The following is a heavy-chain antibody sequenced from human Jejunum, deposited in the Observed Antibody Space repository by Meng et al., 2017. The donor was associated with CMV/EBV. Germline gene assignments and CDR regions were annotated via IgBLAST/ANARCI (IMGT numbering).Heavy chain of an antibody. CDR2: INFDGSVQ. CDR3: TRDLFSYYHYYYGMDI. J-gene: IGHJ6*02. Sequence: TLSDYWMTWVRHLPGKGLEWVANINFDGSVQYYVDSVRGRFTIARDNAKNSLSLQMNSLRAEDTAVYYCTRDLFSYYHYYYGMDIWGQGTTVTVSS. V-gene: IGHV3-7*01. D-gene: IGHD3-10*01. CDR1: TLSDYW.